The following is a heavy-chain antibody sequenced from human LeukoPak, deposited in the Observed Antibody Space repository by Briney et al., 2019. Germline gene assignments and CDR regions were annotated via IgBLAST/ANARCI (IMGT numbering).Heavy chain of an antibody. CDR2: IYYSGST. D-gene: IGHD2-2*01. CDR1: NGSITTSSYY. V-gene: IGHV4-61*01. CDR3: ARYYWGYCSSTSCYGWFDP. J-gene: IGHJ5*02. Sequence: PSETLSLTCTVSNGSITTSSYYWSWIRQPPGKGLEWIGYIYYSGSTNYNPSLKSRVTISVDTSKNQFSLKLSSVTAADTAVYYCARYYWGYCSSTSCYGWFDPWGQGTLVTVSS.